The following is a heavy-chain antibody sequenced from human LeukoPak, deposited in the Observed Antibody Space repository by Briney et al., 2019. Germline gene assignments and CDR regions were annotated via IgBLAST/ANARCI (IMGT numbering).Heavy chain of an antibody. V-gene: IGHV3-7*01. CDR2: IKQDGSVK. Sequence: GGSLRLSCAASEFTFSNYWMSWVRQAPGKGLEWVANIKQDGSVKYNVDSVKGRFTISRDNAKNSVYLQMNSLRAEDTAVYYCARELGGSGSYWGQGTLVTVSS. J-gene: IGHJ4*02. CDR1: EFTFSNYW. D-gene: IGHD3-10*01. CDR3: ARELGGSGSY.